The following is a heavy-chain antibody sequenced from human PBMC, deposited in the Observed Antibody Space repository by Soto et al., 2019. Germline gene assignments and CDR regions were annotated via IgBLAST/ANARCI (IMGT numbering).Heavy chain of an antibody. Sequence: SVKVSCKASGGTFGTYGISWVRQAPGQGLEWMGGFIPFSGTASYAQKFQGRVTIAADDSTSTAYMELSSLRSEDTAVYFCARDSGTYGRQVAFDIWGQGTMVTVS. CDR1: GGTFGTYG. CDR2: FIPFSGTA. D-gene: IGHD1-26*01. V-gene: IGHV1-69*13. CDR3: ARDSGTYGRQVAFDI. J-gene: IGHJ3*02.